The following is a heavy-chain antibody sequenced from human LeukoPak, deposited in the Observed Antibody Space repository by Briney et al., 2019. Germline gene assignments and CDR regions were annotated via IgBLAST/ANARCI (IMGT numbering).Heavy chain of an antibody. J-gene: IGHJ6*02. CDR3: TRDLMDYDVSTGLHHYYMDV. CDR2: INWNSGDA. Sequence: GGSLRLSCAASGFMFDDYAMHWVRQVPGKGLEWVSGINWNSGDAGYADSVKGRFTISRDNAKNSLYLQMNSLRVEDTAVYYCTRDLMDYDVSTGLHHYYMDVWGQGTTVTVSS. D-gene: IGHD3-9*01. CDR1: GFMFDDYA. V-gene: IGHV3-9*01.